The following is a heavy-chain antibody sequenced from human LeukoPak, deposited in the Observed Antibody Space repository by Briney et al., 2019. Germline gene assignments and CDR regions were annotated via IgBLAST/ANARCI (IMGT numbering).Heavy chain of an antibody. V-gene: IGHV3-23*01. CDR3: AKVLSMVTTFDAFDI. D-gene: IGHD4/OR15-4a*01. Sequence: GGSLRLSCAASGFTFSSYAMSWVRQAPGKGLEWVSAISGSGGSTYYADSVKGRFTISRDNSKNTLYLQMNGLRAEDTAVYYCAKVLSMVTTFDAFDIWGQGTMVTVSS. CDR1: GFTFSSYA. J-gene: IGHJ3*02. CDR2: ISGSGGST.